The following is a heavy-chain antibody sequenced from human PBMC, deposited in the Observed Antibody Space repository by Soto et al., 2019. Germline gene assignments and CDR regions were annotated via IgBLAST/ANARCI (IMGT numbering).Heavy chain of an antibody. D-gene: IGHD2-15*01. J-gene: IGHJ5*02. V-gene: IGHV4-31*03. CDR3: ARSLYCSGGSCSDVNWFDP. CDR1: GGSISSGGYY. CDR2: IYYSGST. Sequence: SETLSLTCTVSGGSISSGGYYWSWIRQHPGKGLEWIGYIYYSGSTYYNPSLKSRVTISVDTSKNQFSLKLSSVTAADTAVYYCARSLYCSGGSCSDVNWFDPWGQGTLVTAPQ.